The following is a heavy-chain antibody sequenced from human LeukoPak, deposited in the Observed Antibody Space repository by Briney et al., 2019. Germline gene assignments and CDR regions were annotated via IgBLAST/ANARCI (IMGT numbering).Heavy chain of an antibody. J-gene: IGHJ6*03. V-gene: IGHV3-20*04. D-gene: IGHD3-10*01. CDR1: GFTFDDYG. Sequence: GGSLRLSCAASGFTFDDYGMSWVRQAPGKGLEWVSGINWNGGSTGYADSVKGRSTISRDNAKNSLYLQMNSLRAEDTALYYCARLTTSGSYYMDVWGKGTTVTVSS. CDR2: INWNGGST. CDR3: ARLTTSGSYYMDV.